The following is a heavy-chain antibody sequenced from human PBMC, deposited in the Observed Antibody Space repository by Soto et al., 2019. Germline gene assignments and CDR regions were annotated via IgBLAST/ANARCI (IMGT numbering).Heavy chain of an antibody. Sequence: QVQLQQWGAGLLKPSETLSLTCVVYGGSLSGFYWSWIRQPPGKGLEWIGAINDSGSTNYNPSLKSRVTIAVDTSKNQFSLPVISVTAADTAVYYCAKAGFDPWGQGTLVTVSS. J-gene: IGHJ5*02. CDR2: INDSGST. CDR3: AKAGFDP. CDR1: GGSLSGFY. V-gene: IGHV4-34*01.